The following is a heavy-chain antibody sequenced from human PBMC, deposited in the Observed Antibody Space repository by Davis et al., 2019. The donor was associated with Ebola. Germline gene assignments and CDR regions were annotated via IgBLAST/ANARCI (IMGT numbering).Heavy chain of an antibody. V-gene: IGHV1-24*01. Sequence: AASVKVSCKVSGYTLTELSMHWVRQTPGKGLEWMGGFDPEDGETIYAQKFQGRVTMTEDTSTDTAYMELSSLRSEDTAVYYCATVGDYTQSYYYYGMDVWGQGTTVTVSS. J-gene: IGHJ6*02. CDR3: ATVGDYTQSYYYYGMDV. D-gene: IGHD3-16*01. CDR1: GYTLTELS. CDR2: FDPEDGET.